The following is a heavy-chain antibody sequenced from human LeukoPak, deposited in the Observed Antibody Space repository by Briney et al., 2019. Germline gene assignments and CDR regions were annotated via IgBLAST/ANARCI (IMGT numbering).Heavy chain of an antibody. V-gene: IGHV3-33*01. J-gene: IGHJ4*02. CDR3: ARDPGFDY. CDR2: IWYDGSNE. Sequence: PGGSLRLSCAASGFTFRSYGMHWVRQAPGKGLEWVAVIWYDGSNEYYADPVKGRFTISRDNSKNTLFLQMNSLRVEDTAVYYCARDPGFDYWGQGILVTVSS. CDR1: GFTFRSYG.